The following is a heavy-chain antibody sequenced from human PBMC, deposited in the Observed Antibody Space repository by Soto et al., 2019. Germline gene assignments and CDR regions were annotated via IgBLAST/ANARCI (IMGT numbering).Heavy chain of an antibody. J-gene: IGHJ6*02. CDR2: ISAYNGNT. Sequence: ASVKVSCNASGYTFTSYGISWVRQAPGQGLEWMGWISAYNGNTNYAQKLQGRVTMTTDTSTSTAYMELRSLRSDDTAVYYCARDRGIVVVPAATRVYYYYGMDVWGQGTTVTVSS. D-gene: IGHD2-2*01. CDR1: GYTFTSYG. V-gene: IGHV1-18*01. CDR3: ARDRGIVVVPAATRVYYYYGMDV.